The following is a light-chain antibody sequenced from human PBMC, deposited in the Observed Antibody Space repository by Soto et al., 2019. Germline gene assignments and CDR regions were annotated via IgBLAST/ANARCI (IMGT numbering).Light chain of an antibody. CDR1: QGVGSW. Sequence: DIQMTQSPSSVSASVGDRVTITCRASQGVGSWLAWYQQKPGKAPKLLIYTASTLQSGVPSRFRGSGSGTDFTLTISSLQTEDFAVYFCQQFKNYPITFGQGTRLEI. CDR2: TAS. CDR3: QQFKNYPIT. V-gene: IGKV1-12*01. J-gene: IGKJ5*01.